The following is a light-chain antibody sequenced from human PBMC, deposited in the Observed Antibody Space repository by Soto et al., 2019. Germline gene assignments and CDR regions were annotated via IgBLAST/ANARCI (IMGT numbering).Light chain of an antibody. J-gene: IGLJ1*01. Sequence: QSVLTQPPSVSGAPGPRVTISCTGSSSNIGAGYDVHWYQQLPGTAPKLLIYGNSNRPSGVPDRFSGSKSGTSAFLAITGLQAEDEADYYCQSYDSSLSTYVFGTGTKVTVL. CDR3: QSYDSSLSTYV. V-gene: IGLV1-40*01. CDR1: SSNIGAGYD. CDR2: GNS.